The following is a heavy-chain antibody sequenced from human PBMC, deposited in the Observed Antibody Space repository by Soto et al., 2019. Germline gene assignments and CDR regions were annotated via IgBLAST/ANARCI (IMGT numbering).Heavy chain of an antibody. CDR3: ARLGAYYQSLDP. J-gene: IGHJ5*02. V-gene: IGHV4-30-2*01. Sequence: SETLSLTCAVSGGSISSGGYSWSWIRQPPGKGLEWIGYILDSGNTYSNPSLKRRVTISIDRSKNQFSLKLSFVTAADTAMYYCARLGAYYQSLDPWGQGTVVTVSS. CDR2: ILDSGNT. D-gene: IGHD2-21*01. CDR1: GGSISSGGYS.